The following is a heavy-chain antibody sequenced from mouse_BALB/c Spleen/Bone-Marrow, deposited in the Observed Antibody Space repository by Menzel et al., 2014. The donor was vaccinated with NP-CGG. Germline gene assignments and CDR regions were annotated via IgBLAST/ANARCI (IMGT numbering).Heavy chain of an antibody. Sequence: QVQLKESGAELVRPGASVKLSCKASGYTFTSYWINWVKQRPGQGLEWIGNIYPSDSYTNYNQKFKDKATLTVDKSSSTSYMQLCSPTSEDSAVYHCTRGWDYWGQGTTLTVSS. D-gene: IGHD1-1*02. CDR1: GYTFTSYW. CDR3: TRGWDY. V-gene: IGHV1-69*02. J-gene: IGHJ2*01. CDR2: IYPSDSYT.